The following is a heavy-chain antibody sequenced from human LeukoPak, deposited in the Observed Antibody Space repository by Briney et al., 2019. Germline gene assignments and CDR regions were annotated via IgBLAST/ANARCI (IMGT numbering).Heavy chain of an antibody. CDR2: IYYSGST. CDR1: GGSISSGGYY. Sequence: SETLSLTCTVSGGSISSGGYYWSWIRQHPGKGPEWIGYIYYSGSTYYNPSLKSRVTISVDTSKNQFSLKLSSVTAADTAVYYCASNSVAGKVLVFDYWGQGTLVTVSS. CDR3: ASNSVAGKVLVFDY. J-gene: IGHJ4*02. V-gene: IGHV4-31*03. D-gene: IGHD6-19*01.